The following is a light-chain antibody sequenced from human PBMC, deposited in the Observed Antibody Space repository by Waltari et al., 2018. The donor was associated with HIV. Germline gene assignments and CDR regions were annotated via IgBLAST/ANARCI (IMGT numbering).Light chain of an antibody. CDR2: KNN. CDR3: ATWDAGLSGV. J-gene: IGLJ3*02. Sequence: HSVLTQSPSASGTPGQRVTISCSGPSSNTRRNYASCYQQLPATTPKLIIYKNNERPSGVPDRFSGAKSGTSASLAISGLRSEDEADYYCATWDAGLSGVFGGGTKLTVL. CDR1: SSNTRRNY. V-gene: IGLV1-47*01.